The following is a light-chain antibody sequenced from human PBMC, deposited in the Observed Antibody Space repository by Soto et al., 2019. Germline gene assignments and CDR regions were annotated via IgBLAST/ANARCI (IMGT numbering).Light chain of an antibody. V-gene: IGLV1-44*01. CDR1: SSNIGSNT. Sequence: QSVLTQPPSASGTPGQRVTISCSGSSSNIGSNTVNWYQQLPGTAPKLLIYSNNQRPSGVPDRFSGSKSGTSASLAISGLQPEDEADYYCAAWDDSLNGSVFGTGTKVT. J-gene: IGLJ1*01. CDR3: AAWDDSLNGSV. CDR2: SNN.